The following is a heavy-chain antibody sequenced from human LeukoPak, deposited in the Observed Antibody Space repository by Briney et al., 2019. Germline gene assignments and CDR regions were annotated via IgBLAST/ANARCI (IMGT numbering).Heavy chain of an antibody. V-gene: IGHV6-1*01. CDR3: VRGGGYGVFDQ. CDR1: GDSVSNNIAA. J-gene: IGHJ4*02. Sequence: SQTLSLTRAISGDSVSNNIAAWDWFRQSPSRGLEWLGRTYYRCKGYNEYAVSVKSRITINPDTSKNQFPLHLNSVTPEDTAVYFCVRGGGYGVFDQWGQGTLVTVSS. CDR2: TYYRCKGYN. D-gene: IGHD5-18*01.